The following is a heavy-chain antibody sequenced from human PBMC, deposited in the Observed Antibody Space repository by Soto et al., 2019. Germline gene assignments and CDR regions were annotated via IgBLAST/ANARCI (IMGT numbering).Heavy chain of an antibody. D-gene: IGHD3-22*01. J-gene: IGHJ3*02. CDR1: GFTFSSYA. CDR2: ISYDGSNK. Sequence: GGSLRLSCAASGFTFSSYAMHWVRQAPGKGLEWVAVISYDGSNKYYADSVKGRFTISRDNSKNTLYLQMNSLRAEDTAVYYCAKGRYYYDSSGYYYDAFDIWGQGTMVTVSS. CDR3: AKGRYYYDSSGYYYDAFDI. V-gene: IGHV3-30*04.